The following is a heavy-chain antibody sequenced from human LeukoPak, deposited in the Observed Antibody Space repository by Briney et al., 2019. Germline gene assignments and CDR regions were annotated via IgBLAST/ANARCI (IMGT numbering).Heavy chain of an antibody. V-gene: IGHV4-59*01. D-gene: IGHD4/OR15-4a*01. CDR2: IYYSGST. Sequence: PSETLSLTCTVSGGSIRSYYWSWIRQPPGKGLEWIGYIYYSGSTNYNPSLKSRVTISVDTSKNQFSLKLSSVTAADTAVYYCARLRGQIPRRYYFDYWGQGTLVTVSS. J-gene: IGHJ4*02. CDR3: ARLRGQIPRRYYFDY. CDR1: GGSIRSYY.